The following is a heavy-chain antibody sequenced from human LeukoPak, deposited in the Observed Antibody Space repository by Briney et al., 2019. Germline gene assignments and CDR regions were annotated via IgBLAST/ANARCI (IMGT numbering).Heavy chain of an antibody. CDR1: GFTFSSYG. D-gene: IGHD3-16*02. Sequence: GGSLRLSCAASGFTFSSYGMHWVRQAPGKGLEWVAVISYDGSNKYYADSVKGRFTISRDNSKNTLYLQMNSLRAEDTAVYYCVKELIVWGQGTLVTVSS. CDR2: ISYDGSNK. J-gene: IGHJ4*02. CDR3: VKELIV. V-gene: IGHV3-30*18.